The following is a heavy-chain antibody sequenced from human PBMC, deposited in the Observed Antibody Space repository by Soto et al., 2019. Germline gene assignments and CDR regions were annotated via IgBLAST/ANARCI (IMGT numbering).Heavy chain of an antibody. Sequence: ASVKVSCKASGYTFTSYYMHWVRQAPGQGLEWMGIINPSGGSTSYAQKFQGRVTMTRDTSTSTVYMELSSLRSEDTAVYYCARGHASKIRGYPTQCWGQGTLVTVSS. J-gene: IGHJ4*02. CDR1: GYTFTSYY. CDR3: ARGHASKIRGYPTQC. V-gene: IGHV1-46*03. CDR2: INPSGGST. D-gene: IGHD5-12*01.